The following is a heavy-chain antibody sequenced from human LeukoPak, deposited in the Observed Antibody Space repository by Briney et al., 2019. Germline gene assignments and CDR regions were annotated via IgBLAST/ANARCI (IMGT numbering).Heavy chain of an antibody. J-gene: IGHJ4*02. V-gene: IGHV4-34*01. D-gene: IGHD3-10*01. CDR2: INHSGST. CDR1: GGSISGYY. CDR3: ARTNYYGSGSYGY. Sequence: SETLSLTCTVSGGSISGYYWSWIRQPPGKGLEWIGEINHSGSTNYNPSLKSRVTISVDTSKNQFSLKLSSVTAADTAVYYCARTNYYGSGSYGYWGQGTLVTVSS.